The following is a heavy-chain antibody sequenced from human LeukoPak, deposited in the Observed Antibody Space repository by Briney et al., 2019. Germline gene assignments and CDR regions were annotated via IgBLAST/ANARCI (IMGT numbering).Heavy chain of an antibody. J-gene: IGHJ4*02. Sequence: EASVKVSCKASGYTFTGYYMHWVRQAPGQGLEWMGWNNPNSGGTNYAQKFQGRVTMTRDTSISTAYMELSRLRSDDTAVYYCARGKKNRRATITGYYFDYWGQGTLVSVSS. D-gene: IGHD1-20*01. CDR1: GYTFTGYY. CDR2: NNPNSGGT. CDR3: ARGKKNRRATITGYYFDY. V-gene: IGHV1-2*02.